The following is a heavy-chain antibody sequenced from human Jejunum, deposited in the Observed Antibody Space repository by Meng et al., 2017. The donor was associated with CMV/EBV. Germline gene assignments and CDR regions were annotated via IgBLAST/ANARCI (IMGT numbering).Heavy chain of an antibody. CDR3: ARGLALAPIDY. CDR2: INPNSGDT. CDR1: VHTFRGYS. V-gene: IGHV1-2*02. J-gene: IGHJ4*02. Sequence: APVHTFRGYSIPWVRPAPGQGLEWMGWINPNSGDTNYPQKFQGRVTMTRDTPTSTAYLDLSRLRSDDTAVYYCARGLALAPIDYWGQGTLVTVSS. D-gene: IGHD6-19*01.